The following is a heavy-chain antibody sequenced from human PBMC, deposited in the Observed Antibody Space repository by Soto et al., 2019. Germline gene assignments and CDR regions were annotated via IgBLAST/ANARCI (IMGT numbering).Heavy chain of an antibody. D-gene: IGHD3-22*01. CDR1: GHTFASHY. CDR3: ATPGGPDTGGYYYFDY. CDR2: INPKSGGT. J-gene: IGHJ4*02. V-gene: IGHV1-2*02. Sequence: ASVKVSCKESGHTFASHYIHWVRQAQGQGPEWMGWINPKSGGTKYAPKFQGRVTLTTDTSISTAYMELSRLTSDDTAVYYCATPGGPDTGGYYYFDYWGQGTLVTVSS.